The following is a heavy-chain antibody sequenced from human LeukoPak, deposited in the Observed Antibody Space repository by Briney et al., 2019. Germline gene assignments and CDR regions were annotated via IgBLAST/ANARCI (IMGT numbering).Heavy chain of an antibody. CDR3: ARRADSSGYYAFDI. CDR2: IYYSGSA. V-gene: IGHV4-61*05. J-gene: IGHJ3*02. CDR1: GGSISSNAYY. D-gene: IGHD3-22*01. Sequence: SETLSLTCTVSGGSISSNAYYWSWIRQPPGTGLEWIGYIYYSGSANYNPSLKSRVTISVDKSKNQLSLKLSSVTAAGTAVYYCARRADSSGYYAFDIWGQGTMVTVSS.